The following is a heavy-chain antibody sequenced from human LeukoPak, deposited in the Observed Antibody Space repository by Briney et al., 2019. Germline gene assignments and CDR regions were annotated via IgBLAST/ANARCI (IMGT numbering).Heavy chain of an antibody. Sequence: GGSLRLSCAASGFTFSDAWMHWVRQAPGKGLVWVSRINSDGSSTSYADSVKGRFTISRDNAKNTLFLQMSSLRVEDTAVDYFTRDLRYFDLDYWGQGSLVIVSS. CDR3: TRDLRYFDLDY. J-gene: IGHJ4*02. CDR1: GFTFSDAW. V-gene: IGHV3-74*01. CDR2: INSDGSST. D-gene: IGHD3-9*01.